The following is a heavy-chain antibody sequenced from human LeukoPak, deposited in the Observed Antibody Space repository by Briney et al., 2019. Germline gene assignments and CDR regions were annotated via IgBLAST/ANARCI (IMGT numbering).Heavy chain of an antibody. D-gene: IGHD6-19*01. Sequence: SETLSLTCAVYGGSFSGYYWSWIRQPPGKGLEWIGETNHSGSTNYNPSLKSRVTISVDTSKNQFSLKLSSVTAADMAVYYCAAGWYFGHFDYWGQGTLVTVSS. CDR1: GGSFSGYY. J-gene: IGHJ4*02. V-gene: IGHV4-34*01. CDR2: TNHSGST. CDR3: AAGWYFGHFDY.